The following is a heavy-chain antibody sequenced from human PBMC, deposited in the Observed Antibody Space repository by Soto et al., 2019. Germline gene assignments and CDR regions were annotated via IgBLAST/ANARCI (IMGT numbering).Heavy chain of an antibody. Sequence: SETLSLTCAVSCDSISSSAFYWGWIRQPPGKGLEWIGSIYYSGSPYYNPSLQSRVTISVDTSKSQFSLKMRSVTAADTAVYYCSRRQQWLAGYFDYGRQGTLVTVSS. J-gene: IGHJ4*02. CDR1: CDSISSSAFY. D-gene: IGHD6-19*01. CDR3: SRRQQWLAGYFDY. CDR2: IYYSGSP. V-gene: IGHV4-39*01.